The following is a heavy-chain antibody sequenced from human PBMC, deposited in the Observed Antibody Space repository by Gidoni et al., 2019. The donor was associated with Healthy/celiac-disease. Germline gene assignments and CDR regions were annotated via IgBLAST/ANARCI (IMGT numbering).Heavy chain of an antibody. J-gene: IGHJ4*02. CDR1: GFTFSSYA. D-gene: IGHD3-10*01. Sequence: EVQLLESGGGWVQPGGSLRLSCAASGFTFSSYAMSWVRQAPGKGLEWVSAIRGSGGSTYYADSVKGRFTISRDNSKNTLYLQMNSLRAEDTAVYYCAKDALVVRGVSSMYFDYWGQGTLVTVSS. CDR3: AKDALVVRGVSSMYFDY. V-gene: IGHV3-23*01. CDR2: IRGSGGST.